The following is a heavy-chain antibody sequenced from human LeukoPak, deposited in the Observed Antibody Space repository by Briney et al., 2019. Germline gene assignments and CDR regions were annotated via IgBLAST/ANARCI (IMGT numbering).Heavy chain of an antibody. CDR1: AFTFSNYV. CDR2: LYSDGNT. CDR3: ARGVEPLAANTLAY. J-gene: IGHJ4*02. V-gene: IGHV3-53*01. D-gene: IGHD1-14*01. Sequence: GGSLRLSCPASAFTFSNYVMSWVRQAPGKGLEWVSVLYSDGNTKYADSVQGRFTISRDNSKNTLYLEMNSLSPDDTAVYYCARGVEPLAANTLAYWGQGTLVTVSS.